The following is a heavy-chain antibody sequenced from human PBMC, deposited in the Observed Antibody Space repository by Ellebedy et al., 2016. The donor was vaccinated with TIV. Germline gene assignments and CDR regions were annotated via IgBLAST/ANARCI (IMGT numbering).Heavy chain of an antibody. CDR3: ASCSSGYYYNAFDI. CDR2: IYYSGST. J-gene: IGHJ3*02. Sequence: SETLSLTCTVSGGSISSYYWSWIRQPPGKGLEWIGYIYYSGSTNYNPSLKSRVTISVDTSKNQFSLKLSSVTAADTAVYYCASCSSGYYYNAFDIWGQGTMVTVSS. V-gene: IGHV4-59*01. D-gene: IGHD3-22*01. CDR1: GGSISSYY.